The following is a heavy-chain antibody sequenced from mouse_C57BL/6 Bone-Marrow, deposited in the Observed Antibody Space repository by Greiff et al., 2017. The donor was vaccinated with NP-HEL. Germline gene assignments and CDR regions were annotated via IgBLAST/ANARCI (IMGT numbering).Heavy chain of an antibody. CDR3: ARTVITTVVATGNWYFDV. Sequence: EVMLVESGGGLVKPGGSLKLSCAASGFTFSSYAMSWVRQTPEKRLEWVATISDGGSYTYYPDNVKGRFTISRDNAKNNLYLQMSHLKSEDTAMYYCARTVITTVVATGNWYFDVWGTGTTVTVSS. CDR1: GFTFSSYA. J-gene: IGHJ1*03. CDR2: ISDGGSYT. V-gene: IGHV5-4*03. D-gene: IGHD1-1*01.